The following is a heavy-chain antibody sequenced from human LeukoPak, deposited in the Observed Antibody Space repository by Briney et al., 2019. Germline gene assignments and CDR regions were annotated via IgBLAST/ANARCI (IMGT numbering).Heavy chain of an antibody. D-gene: IGHD3-22*01. V-gene: IGHV1-18*01. CDR1: GYTFTSYG. CDR3: ARDGHRRYHYDSSGREDAFDI. J-gene: IGHJ3*02. CDR2: ISAYNGDT. Sequence: ASVKVSCKASGYTFTSYGISWVRQAPGQGLEWMGWISAYNGDTNYAQKLQGRVTMTTDTSTSTAYMELRSLRSDDTAVYYCARDGHRRYHYDSSGREDAFDIWGQGTMVTVSS.